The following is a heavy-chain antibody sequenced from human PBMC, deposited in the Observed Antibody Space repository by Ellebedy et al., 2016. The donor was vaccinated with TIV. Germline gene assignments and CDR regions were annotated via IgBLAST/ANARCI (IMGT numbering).Heavy chain of an antibody. Sequence: ASVKVSCXASGYTFTSYDINWVRQATGQGLEWMGWMNPNSGNTGYAQKFQGRVTMTRNTSISTAYMELSSLRSEDTAVYYCAKESGEIYGDYPYFDYWGQGTLVTVSS. D-gene: IGHD4-17*01. CDR1: GYTFTSYD. CDR3: AKESGEIYGDYPYFDY. V-gene: IGHV1-8*01. CDR2: MNPNSGNT. J-gene: IGHJ4*02.